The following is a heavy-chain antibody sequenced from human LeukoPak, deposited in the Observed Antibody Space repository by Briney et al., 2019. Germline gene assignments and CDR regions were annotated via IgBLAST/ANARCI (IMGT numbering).Heavy chain of an antibody. CDR1: GFSFSNYA. J-gene: IGHJ4*02. V-gene: IGHV3-30-3*01. CDR2: ISYDGSSK. D-gene: IGHD3-10*01. CDR3: ARDSRWFGELLGVDY. Sequence: SGGSLRLSCAASGFSFSNYAIHWVCQAPGKGLGWVALISYDGSSKYYADSVKGRFTISRDNSKNTLFLQMNSLRAEDTAVYYCARDSRWFGELLGVDYWGQGTLVTVSS.